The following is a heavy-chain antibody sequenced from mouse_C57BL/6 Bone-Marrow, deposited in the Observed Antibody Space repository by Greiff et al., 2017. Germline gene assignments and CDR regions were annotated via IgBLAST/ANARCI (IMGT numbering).Heavy chain of an antibody. Sequence: QVQLKESGPGLVAPSQSLSITCSVSGFSLTSYGVHWVRQPPGTGLEWLVVICSGGSTYYNSALKFKLRITKDRSKSQVYLKMNSLQTDDTTMYNCARQDEYGARYYARDYWGQGTSVTVAS. CDR2: ICSGGST. J-gene: IGHJ4*01. V-gene: IGHV2-6-1*01. CDR1: GFSLTSYG. D-gene: IGHD1-2*01. CDR3: ARQDEYGARYYARDY.